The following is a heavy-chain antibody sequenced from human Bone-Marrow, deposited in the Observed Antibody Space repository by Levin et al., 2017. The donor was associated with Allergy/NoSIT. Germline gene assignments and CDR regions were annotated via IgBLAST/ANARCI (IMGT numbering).Heavy chain of an antibody. CDR1: GASVESISHY. J-gene: IGHJ4*02. CDR2: IYYSGTP. V-gene: IGHV4-61*01. CDR3: ARVHSSDFWSGYTGIYFDS. D-gene: IGHD3-3*01. Sequence: ASETLSLTCTVSGASVESISHYWTWIRQAPGRGLEWMGHIYYSGTPKNNPSLQSRVTISVDTSKNQFSLKVTSVTTADTAVYYCARVHSSDFWSGYTGIYFDSWGQGALVTVSS.